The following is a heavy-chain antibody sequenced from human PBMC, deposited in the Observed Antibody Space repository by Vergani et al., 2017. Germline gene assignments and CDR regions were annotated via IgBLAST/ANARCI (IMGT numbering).Heavy chain of an antibody. D-gene: IGHD1-26*01. CDR1: GFTFSSYA. J-gene: IGHJ3*02. V-gene: IGHV3-23*01. CDR2: ISGSGGST. Sequence: EVQLLESGGGLVQPGGSLRLSCAASGFTFSSYAMSWVRQGPGEGLEWVSAISGSGGSTYYADSVKGRLTISRDNSKNTLYLQMNSLRAEDTAVYYCAKDRPGNDSPDAFDIWGQGTMVTVSS. CDR3: AKDRPGNDSPDAFDI.